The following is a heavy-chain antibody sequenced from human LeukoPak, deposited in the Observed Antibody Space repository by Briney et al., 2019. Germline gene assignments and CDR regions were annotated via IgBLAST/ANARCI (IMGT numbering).Heavy chain of an antibody. Sequence: WGSLRLSCAASGFTFSSYAMSWVRQAPGRGLEWVSAISGSGGSTSYADSVKGRFTISRDNSKNTLFLQMNSLRAEDTAVYYCAKEGYCSGGSCYSYFDYWGQGTLVTVSS. V-gene: IGHV3-23*01. CDR3: AKEGYCSGGSCYSYFDY. CDR1: GFTFSSYA. J-gene: IGHJ4*02. CDR2: ISGSGGST. D-gene: IGHD2-15*01.